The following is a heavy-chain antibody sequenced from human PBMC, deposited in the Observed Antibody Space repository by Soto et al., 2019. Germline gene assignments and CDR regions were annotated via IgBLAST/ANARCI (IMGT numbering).Heavy chain of an antibody. CDR3: AKVGYCSGGSCLTTTVDF. CDR1: GFTFSSYA. CDR2: ISGSGDST. D-gene: IGHD2-15*01. Sequence: EVQLLESGGALVQPGGSLRLSCAASGFTFSSYAMSWVRQAPGKGLEWVSTISGSGDSTYYADSVKGRFTISRDNSKNTLFLQMNSLTAEDSAIYYCAKVGYCSGGSCLTTTVDFWGQGTLVTVSS. J-gene: IGHJ4*02. V-gene: IGHV3-23*01.